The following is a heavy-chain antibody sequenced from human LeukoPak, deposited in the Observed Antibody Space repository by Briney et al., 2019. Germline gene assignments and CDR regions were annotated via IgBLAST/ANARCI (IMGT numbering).Heavy chain of an antibody. V-gene: IGHV1-8*02. CDR1: GYTFTGYY. D-gene: IGHD3-10*01. CDR3: ARVNRGWFGSQEDY. J-gene: IGHJ4*02. CDR2: INPNSGNT. Sequence: ASVKVSCKASGYTFTGYYMHWVRQAPGQGLEWMGWINPNSGNTGYAQKFQGRVTMTRNTSISTAYMELSSLRSEDTAVYYCARVNRGWFGSQEDYWGQGTLVTVSS.